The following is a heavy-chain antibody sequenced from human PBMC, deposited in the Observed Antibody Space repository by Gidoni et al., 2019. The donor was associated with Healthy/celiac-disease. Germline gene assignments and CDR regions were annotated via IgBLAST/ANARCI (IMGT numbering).Heavy chain of an antibody. D-gene: IGHD2-15*01. CDR2: ISGSGGST. V-gene: IGHV3-23*01. J-gene: IGHJ6*02. CDR1: GFTFSSSA. Sequence: EVQLLESGGGLVQPGGSLRLSCAASGFTFSSSAMSWVRQAPGKGLEWVSAISGSGGSTYYADAVKGRFTISRDNSKNTLYLQMNSLRAEDTAVYYCARDEHKDGRYYYYGMDVWGQGTTVTVSS. CDR3: ARDEHKDGRYYYYGMDV.